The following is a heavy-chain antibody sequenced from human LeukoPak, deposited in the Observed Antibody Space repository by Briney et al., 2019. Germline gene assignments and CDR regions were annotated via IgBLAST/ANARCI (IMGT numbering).Heavy chain of an antibody. CDR1: GYTFTSYD. Sequence: ASVKVSCKASGYTFTSYDINWVRQATGQGLEWMGRINPNSGGTNYAQKFQGRVTMTRDTSISTAYMELSRLRSDDTAVYYCARELHIVVVPAANPGGYWGQGTLVTVSS. D-gene: IGHD2-2*01. CDR3: ARELHIVVVPAANPGGY. CDR2: INPNSGGT. V-gene: IGHV1-2*06. J-gene: IGHJ4*02.